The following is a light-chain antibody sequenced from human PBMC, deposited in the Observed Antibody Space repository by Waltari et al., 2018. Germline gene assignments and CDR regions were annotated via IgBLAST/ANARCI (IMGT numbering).Light chain of an antibody. CDR2: AAS. CDR1: KDIRND. Sequence: AIQMTQSPSSLSTFVGTSVTITCRASKDIRNDLVWYQQKTGKAPNLLIYAASSLQSGAPSRFSGSGSGTDFTLTISGLQPEDFATFYCLQDYSYPYTFGQGTKLEIK. J-gene: IGKJ2*01. V-gene: IGKV1-6*01. CDR3: LQDYSYPYT.